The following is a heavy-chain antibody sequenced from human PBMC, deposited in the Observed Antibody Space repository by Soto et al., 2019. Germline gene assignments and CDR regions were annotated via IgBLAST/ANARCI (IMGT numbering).Heavy chain of an antibody. J-gene: IGHJ5*02. CDR3: ARNSYYGDYVLT. CDR1: GFTFSNYA. CDR2: IVGSGSNT. D-gene: IGHD4-17*01. Sequence: PGGSLRLSCAASGFTFSNYAMSWVRQAPGKGLEWVSGIVGSGSNTYYADSVKGRFTISRDNSKNTLFLQMNSLRAEDTAVYYCARNSYYGDYVLTWGQGTLVTVSS. V-gene: IGHV3-23*01.